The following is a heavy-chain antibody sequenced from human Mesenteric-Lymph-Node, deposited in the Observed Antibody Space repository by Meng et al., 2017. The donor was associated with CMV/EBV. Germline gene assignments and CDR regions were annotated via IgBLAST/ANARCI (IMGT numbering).Heavy chain of an antibody. V-gene: IGHV4-30-4*08. D-gene: IGHD2-2*01. Sequence: SETLSLTCTVSGGSISSGDYYWSWIRQPPGKGLEWIGYIYYSGSTYYNPSLKSRVTISVDTSKNQFSLKLNSVTAADTAVYYCARALYCSSTSCYSPNWFDPWGQGTLVTVSS. CDR1: GGSISSGDYY. CDR2: IYYSGST. CDR3: ARALYCSSTSCYSPNWFDP. J-gene: IGHJ5*02.